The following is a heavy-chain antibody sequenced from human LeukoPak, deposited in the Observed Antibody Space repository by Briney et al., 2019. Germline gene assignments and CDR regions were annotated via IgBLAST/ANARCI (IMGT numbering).Heavy chain of an antibody. CDR1: GYTFSDYY. J-gene: IGHJ5*02. Sequence: GASVKVSCKASGYTFSDYYIHWVRQAPGQGLEWMGWISAYNGNTNYAQKLQGRVTMTTDTSTSTAYMELRSLRSDDTAVYYCARDYDILTGHNWFDPWGQGTLVTVSS. D-gene: IGHD3-9*01. CDR3: ARDYDILTGHNWFDP. V-gene: IGHV1-18*04. CDR2: ISAYNGNT.